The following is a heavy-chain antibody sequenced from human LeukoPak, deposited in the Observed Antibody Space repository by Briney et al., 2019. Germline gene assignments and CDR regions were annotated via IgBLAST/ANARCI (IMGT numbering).Heavy chain of an antibody. CDR1: GFTFSSYA. J-gene: IGHJ4*02. Sequence: GGSLRLSCAASGFTFSSYAMSWVRQAPGKGLEWVSVISGSGGSTYYADSVKGRFTLSRDNSKNTLYLQMNSLRAEDTAFYYCARDTRAPVLGLRWGQGTLVPVSS. D-gene: IGHD1-1*01. CDR2: ISGSGGST. V-gene: IGHV3-23*01. CDR3: ARDTRAPVLGLR.